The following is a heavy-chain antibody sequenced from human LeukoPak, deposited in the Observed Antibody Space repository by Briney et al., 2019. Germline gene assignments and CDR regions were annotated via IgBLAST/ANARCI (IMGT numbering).Heavy chain of an antibody. D-gene: IGHD1-1*01. V-gene: IGHV4-39*01. Sequence: PSETLSLTCTVSGGSISSSSYCWGWIRQPPGKGMEWIGSIYYTGGTYYSPSLKSRVTISVDMSKNQLSLTLSSVTAADTAVYFCASQRLTTGFDYWGQGTLVTVSS. CDR2: IYYTGGT. CDR3: ASQRLTTGFDY. J-gene: IGHJ4*02. CDR1: GGSISSSSYC.